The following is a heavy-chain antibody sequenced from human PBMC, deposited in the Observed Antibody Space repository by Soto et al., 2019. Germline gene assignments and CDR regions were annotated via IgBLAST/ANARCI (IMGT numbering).Heavy chain of an antibody. CDR2: ISAYSGGT. D-gene: IGHD1-1*01. Sequence: ASVKVSCKASGYTFTSYGISWVRQAPGQGLEWVGWISAYSGGTNYAQKFQGWVTMTRDTSISTAYMELSRLRSDDTAVYYCARDLGELEPYYYMDVWGKGTTVTVPS. CDR1: GYTFTSYG. J-gene: IGHJ6*03. CDR3: ARDLGELEPYYYMDV. V-gene: IGHV1-2*04.